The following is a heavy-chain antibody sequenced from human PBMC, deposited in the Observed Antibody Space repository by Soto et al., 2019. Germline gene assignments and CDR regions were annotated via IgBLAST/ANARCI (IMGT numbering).Heavy chain of an antibody. V-gene: IGHV1-3*01. CDR2: INAGNGDT. D-gene: IGHD1-1*01. CDR3: TRPLRATAGTTFYY. CDR1: GYTFTSYA. Sequence: ASVKVSCKASGYTFTSYAMHWVRQAPGQRLEWMGWINAGNGDTKYSQKFQGRVTMTRDTAASTAYMELSSLTSEDTAVYYCTRPLRATAGTTFYYWGQGSLVTVSS. J-gene: IGHJ4*01.